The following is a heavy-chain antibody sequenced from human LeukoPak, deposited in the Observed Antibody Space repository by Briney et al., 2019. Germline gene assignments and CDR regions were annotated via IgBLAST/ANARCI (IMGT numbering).Heavy chain of an antibody. Sequence: PGRSLRLSCAASGFTFSRDAMHWVRQAPGKGLEWVSYISSSSSTIHYVDSVKGRFTISRDDAKNSLYLQMNNLRAEDTAVYYCARDLYPGYWGQGTLVTVSS. CDR3: ARDLYPGY. CDR2: ISSSSSTI. D-gene: IGHD3-16*01. V-gene: IGHV3-48*01. CDR1: GFTFSRDA. J-gene: IGHJ4*02.